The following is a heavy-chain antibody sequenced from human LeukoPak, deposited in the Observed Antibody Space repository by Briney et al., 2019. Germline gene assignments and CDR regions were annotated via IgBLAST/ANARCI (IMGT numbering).Heavy chain of an antibody. CDR3: ARVIVVVVAATLRWGWFDP. CDR2: INHSGST. J-gene: IGHJ5*02. V-gene: IGHV4-34*01. D-gene: IGHD2-15*01. CDR1: GGSFSGYY. Sequence: SESLSLTCAVYGGSFSGYYWSWIRQPPGKGLEWIGEINHSGSTNYNPSLKSRVTISVDTSKNQFSLKLSPVTAADTAVYYCARVIVVVVAATLRWGWFDPWGQGTLVTVSS.